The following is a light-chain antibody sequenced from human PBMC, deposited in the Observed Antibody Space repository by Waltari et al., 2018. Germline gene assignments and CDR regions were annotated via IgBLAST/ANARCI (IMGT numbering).Light chain of an antibody. CDR3: VQGTQWPPT. J-gene: IGKJ1*01. CDR2: RVS. Sequence: DVVMTQSPLSLLVTVGQPASISCRLRQSLAHSDGKTYLNWVQLRPGQSPRRLFCRVSDRDSGVPDRFSGSGSGTDFTLKISRVEAEDVGVYYCVQGTQWPPTFGQGTKVEIK. CDR1: QSLAHSDGKTY. V-gene: IGKV2-30*02.